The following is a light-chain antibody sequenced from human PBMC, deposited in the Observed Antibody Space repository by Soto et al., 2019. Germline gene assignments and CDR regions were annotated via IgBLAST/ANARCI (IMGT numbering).Light chain of an antibody. CDR2: GAS. V-gene: IGKV3-20*01. J-gene: IGKJ4*01. CDR1: QRVSGGF. CDR3: QQYGSSPLT. Sequence: DIVLTQSPATLSLSPGERATLYCGASQRVSGGFLAWYQQKPGQAHRLLIYGASSRATGIPDRFSGSGSGTDFTLTISRLEPEDFAVYYCQQYGSSPLTFGGGTKVDIK.